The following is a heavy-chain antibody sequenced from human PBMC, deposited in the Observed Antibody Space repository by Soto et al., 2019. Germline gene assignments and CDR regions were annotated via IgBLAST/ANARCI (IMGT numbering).Heavy chain of an antibody. J-gene: IGHJ6*02. CDR1: GGSFSGYY. D-gene: IGHD3-3*01. CDR3: ARGPSSTDYDFWSGYYTVRSQPKNSYGMDV. Sequence: LSLTCAVYGGSFSGYYWSWIRQPPGKGLEWIGEINHSGSTNYNPSLKSRVTISVDTSKNQFSLKLSSVTAADTAVYYCARGPSSTDYDFWSGYYTVRSQPKNSYGMDVWGQGTTVTVSS. V-gene: IGHV4-34*01. CDR2: INHSGST.